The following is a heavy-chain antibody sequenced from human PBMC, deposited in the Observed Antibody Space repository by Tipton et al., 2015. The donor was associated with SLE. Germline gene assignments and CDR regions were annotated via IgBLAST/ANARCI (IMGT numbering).Heavy chain of an antibody. V-gene: IGHV4-39*01. CDR3: ARAPEGFLEWYGYYFDY. J-gene: IGHJ4*02. CDR2: IYYSGST. CDR1: GGSISSSSYY. D-gene: IGHD3-3*01. Sequence: TLSLTCTVSGGSISSSSYYWGWIRQPPGKGLKWIGSIYYSGSTYYNPSLKSRVTISVDTSKNQFSLKLSSVTAADTAVYYCARAPEGFLEWYGYYFDYWGQGTLVTVSS.